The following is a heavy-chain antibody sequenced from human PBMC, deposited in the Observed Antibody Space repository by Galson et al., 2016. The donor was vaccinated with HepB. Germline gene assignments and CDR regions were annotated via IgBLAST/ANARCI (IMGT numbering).Heavy chain of an antibody. J-gene: IGHJ6*03. V-gene: IGHV4-59*01. CDR2: ISYSGNT. Sequence: SETLSLTCTVSGGAIGSDYWTWIRQPPGEGLEWIGYISYSGNTKYNPSLKSRVTISLDTSRNQISLKVASVTPADRAVYYRARSPQVPYSFYSTDVWGKGTTVTVSS. CDR3: ARSPQVPYSFYSTDV. CDR1: GGAIGSDY.